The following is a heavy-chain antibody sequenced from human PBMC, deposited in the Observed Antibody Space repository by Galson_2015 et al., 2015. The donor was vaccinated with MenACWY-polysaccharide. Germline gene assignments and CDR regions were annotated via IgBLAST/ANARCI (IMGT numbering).Heavy chain of an antibody. Sequence: SLRLSCAASGFSFSTYWMHWVRHAPGKGLVWVSRINADGSGTDYADSVRGRFTISRDNAKNTLYLEMNSLRAEDTAVYYCTKAGAKYCRGSSCYFNWFDPWGQGTLVTVSS. D-gene: IGHD2-15*01. CDR3: TKAGAKYCRGSSCYFNWFDP. CDR2: INADGSGT. CDR1: GFSFSTYW. J-gene: IGHJ5*02. V-gene: IGHV3-74*01.